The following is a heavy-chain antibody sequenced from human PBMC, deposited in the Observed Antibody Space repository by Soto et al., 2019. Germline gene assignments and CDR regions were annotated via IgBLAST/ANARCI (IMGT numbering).Heavy chain of an antibody. D-gene: IGHD1-1*01. CDR2: ISYDGSNK. CDR1: GFTFSSYA. CDR3: ARERVERSNWFDP. V-gene: IGHV3-30-3*01. J-gene: IGHJ5*02. Sequence: PGGSLRLSCAASGFTFSSYAMHWGRQAPGKGLEWVAVISYDGSNKYYADSVKGRFTISRDNSKNTLYLQMNSLRAEDTAVYYCARERVERSNWFDPWGQGTLVTVSS.